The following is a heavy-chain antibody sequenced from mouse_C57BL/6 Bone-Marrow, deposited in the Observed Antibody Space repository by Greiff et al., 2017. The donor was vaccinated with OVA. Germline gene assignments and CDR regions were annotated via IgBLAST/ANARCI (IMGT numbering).Heavy chain of an antibody. CDR2: IDPNSGGT. CDR3: ARGGVYSNYWFDY. J-gene: IGHJ3*01. D-gene: IGHD2-5*01. V-gene: IGHV1-72*01. Sequence: VQLQQPGAELVKPGASVKLSCKASGYTFTSYWMHWVKQRPGRGLEWIGWIDPNSGGTKYTEKFKSKATLTVDKSSSTAYMQLSSLTSEDSAVYYCARGGVYSNYWFDYWGRGTLVTVSA. CDR1: GYTFTSYW.